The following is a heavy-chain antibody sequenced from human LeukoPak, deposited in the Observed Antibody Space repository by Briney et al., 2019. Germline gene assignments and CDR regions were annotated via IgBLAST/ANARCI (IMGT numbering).Heavy chain of an antibody. V-gene: IGHV3-21*01. CDR3: ARDSDYDYVWGSYRYILKSADY. D-gene: IGHD3-16*02. J-gene: IGHJ4*02. Sequence: GGSLRLSCAASGFTFSSYSMNWVRQAPGKGLEWVSSISSSSSYIYYADSVKGRFTISRDNAKNSLYLQMNSLRAEDTAVYYCARDSDYDYVWGSYRYILKSADYWGQGTLVTVSS. CDR1: GFTFSSYS. CDR2: ISSSSSYI.